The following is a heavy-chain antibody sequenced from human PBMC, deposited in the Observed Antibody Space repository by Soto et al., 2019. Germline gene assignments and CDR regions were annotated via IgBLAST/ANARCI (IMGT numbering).Heavy chain of an antibody. CDR2: MNPDGSEQ. V-gene: IGHV3-7*04. Sequence: EVHLVESGGALVQPGGSLRLSCAASGFTFSDYWMTWVRQTPGKGLEGVANMNPDGSEQYYLDSVKGRFTISRENDKTSLYLQMNNLRGEDPAVYYCTRDLNHDCGPWGQGTQVIVSS. J-gene: IGHJ5*02. D-gene: IGHD2-21*01. CDR1: GFTFSDYW. CDR3: TRDLNHDCGP.